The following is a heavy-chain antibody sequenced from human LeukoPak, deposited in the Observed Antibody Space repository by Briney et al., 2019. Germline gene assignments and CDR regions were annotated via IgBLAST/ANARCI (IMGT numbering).Heavy chain of an antibody. CDR2: IRPDGSDD. CDR3: ARLQGGVTTYDY. CDR1: GFAFSNYW. Sequence: GGCLRLSCAASGFAFSNYWMSWVRQAPGKGPEGEASIRPDGSDDHHMDSVKGRFTISRHNAENSLFLQMNSLRAEDKVVYYCARLQGGVTTYDYSGQETLVTVSS. J-gene: IGHJ4*02. D-gene: IGHD4-11*01. V-gene: IGHV3-7*01.